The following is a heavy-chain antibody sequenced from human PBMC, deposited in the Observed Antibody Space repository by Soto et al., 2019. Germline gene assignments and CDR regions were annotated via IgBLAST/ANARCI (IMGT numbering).Heavy chain of an antibody. D-gene: IGHD6-19*01. V-gene: IGHV1-2*04. J-gene: IGHJ4*02. CDR3: ASGPYSSGWAYFDY. Sequence: GASVKVSCKASGYTFSGYYMHWVRQAPGQGLEWMGWINPNSGGTNYAQKFQGWVTMTRDTSISTAYMELSRLRSDDTAVYYCASGPYSSGWAYFDYWGQGTPVTVAS. CDR2: INPNSGGT. CDR1: GYTFSGYY.